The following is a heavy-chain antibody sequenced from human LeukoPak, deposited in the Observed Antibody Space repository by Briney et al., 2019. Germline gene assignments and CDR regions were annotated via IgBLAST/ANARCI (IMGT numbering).Heavy chain of an antibody. D-gene: IGHD6-13*01. V-gene: IGHV1-2*02. Sequence: ASVKVSCKASGYTFTGYYMHWVRQAPGQGLEWMGWINPNTGGTNYAQKFQGRVTMTRDTSTSTVYMELSSLRSEDTAVYYCARARIAAAGTDYWGQGTLVTVSS. CDR1: GYTFTGYY. CDR2: INPNTGGT. J-gene: IGHJ4*02. CDR3: ARARIAAAGTDY.